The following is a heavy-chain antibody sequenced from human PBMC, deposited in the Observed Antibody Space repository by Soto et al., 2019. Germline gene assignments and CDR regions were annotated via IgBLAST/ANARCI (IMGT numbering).Heavy chain of an antibody. CDR1: GGTFSSYT. CDR2: IIPILGIA. CDR3: ASSSRMDYYYYYGMDV. Sequence: QVQLVQSGAEVKKPGSSVKVSCKASGGTFSSYTISWVRQAPGQGLEWMGRIIPILGIANYAQKFQGRVTITXXKXTXTAYMELSSLRAEDTAVYYCASSSRMDYYYYYGMDVWGQGTTVTVSS. J-gene: IGHJ6*02. V-gene: IGHV1-69*02.